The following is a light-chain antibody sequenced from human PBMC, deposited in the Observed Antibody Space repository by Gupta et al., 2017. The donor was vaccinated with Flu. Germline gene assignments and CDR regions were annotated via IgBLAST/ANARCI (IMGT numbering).Light chain of an antibody. CDR3: CSYAGSYTWV. CDR1: SSDVGGDNY. Sequence: TSSDVGGDNYVSWNQHHPGKAPKLIIYDVSKRPSGVPDRFSGSKSGNTASLTISGLQAEDEADYYCCSYAGSYTWVFGGGTKLTVL. CDR2: DVS. V-gene: IGLV2-11*01. J-gene: IGLJ3*02.